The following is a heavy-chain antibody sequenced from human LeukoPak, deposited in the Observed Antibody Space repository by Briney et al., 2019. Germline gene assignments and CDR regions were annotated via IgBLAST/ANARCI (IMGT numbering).Heavy chain of an antibody. V-gene: IGHV1-69*05. CDR2: IIPIFGTA. Sequence: ASVKVSCKASGGTFSSYAISWVRQAPGQGLEWMGGIIPIFGTANYAQKFQGRVTINTDESTSTAYMELSSLRSEDTAVYYCARSPTGDYFDYWGQGTLVTVSS. D-gene: IGHD7-27*01. CDR1: GGTFSSYA. CDR3: ARSPTGDYFDY. J-gene: IGHJ4*02.